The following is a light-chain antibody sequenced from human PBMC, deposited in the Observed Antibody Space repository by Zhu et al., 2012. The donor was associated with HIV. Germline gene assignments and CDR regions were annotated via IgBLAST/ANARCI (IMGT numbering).Light chain of an antibody. Sequence: EVVLTQFPATLSLSPGERATLSCRASQSVSSHLAWYQQKAGQAPRLLIYGASTRATGIPARFTASGSGTDFSLAISSLDPEDFAVYYCQQYNNWPATFGQGTKVEIK. V-gene: IGKV3-11*01. CDR1: QSVSSH. CDR3: QQYNNWPAT. CDR2: GAS. J-gene: IGKJ1*01.